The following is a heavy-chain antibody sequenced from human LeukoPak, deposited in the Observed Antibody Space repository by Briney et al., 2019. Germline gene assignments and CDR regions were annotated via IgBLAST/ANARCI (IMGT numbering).Heavy chain of an antibody. CDR2: IYYSGST. Sequence: SETLSLTCTVSGGSISSGDYYWSWIRQPPGKGLEWIGYIYYSGSTYYNPSLKSRVTISVDTSKNQFSLKVSSVTAADTAVYYCARNVVVPAAPGWFDPWGQGTLVTVSS. J-gene: IGHJ5*02. CDR1: GGSISSGDYY. D-gene: IGHD2-2*01. V-gene: IGHV4-30-4*08. CDR3: ARNVVVPAAPGWFDP.